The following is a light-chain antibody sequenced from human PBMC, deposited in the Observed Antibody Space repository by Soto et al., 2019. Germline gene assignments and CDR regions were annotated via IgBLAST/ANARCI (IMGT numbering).Light chain of an antibody. CDR3: SSYRNSSTFVV. Sequence: QSALTQPASVSGSPGQSITISCTGTSSDVGGYNYVSWYQQHPGKAPKLMIYDVTNRPSGVSNRFSGSKSANTASLTISGLQAEDEADYYCSSYRNSSTFVVFGGGTKLTVL. CDR1: SSDVGGYNY. V-gene: IGLV2-14*01. J-gene: IGLJ2*01. CDR2: DVT.